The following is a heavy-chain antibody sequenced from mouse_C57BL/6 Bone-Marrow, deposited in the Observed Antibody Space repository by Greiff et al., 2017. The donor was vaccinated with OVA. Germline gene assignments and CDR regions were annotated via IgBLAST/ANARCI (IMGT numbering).Heavy chain of an antibody. V-gene: IGHV1-72*01. CDR2: IDPNSGGT. Sequence: QVQLQQSGAELVKSGASVKLSCKASGYTFTSYWMHWVKQRPGRGLEWIGRIDPNSGGTKYNEKFKSKATLTVDKPSSTAYMQLSSLTSEDSAVYYCARGKTGSSYYFDYWGQGTTLTVSS. CDR3: ARGKTGSSYYFDY. J-gene: IGHJ2*01. D-gene: IGHD4-1*01. CDR1: GYTFTSYW.